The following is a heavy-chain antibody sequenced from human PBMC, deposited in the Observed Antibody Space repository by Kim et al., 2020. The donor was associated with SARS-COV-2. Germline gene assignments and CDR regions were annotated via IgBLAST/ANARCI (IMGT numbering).Heavy chain of an antibody. V-gene: IGHV1-69*13. CDR1: GGTFSSYA. CDR2: IIPIFGTA. CDR3: ARAEGYIVAIYYYYGMDV. J-gene: IGHJ6*02. Sequence: SVKVSCKASGGTFSSYAISWVRQAPGQGLEWMGGIIPIFGTANYAQKFQGRVTITADESTSTAYMELSSLRSEDTAVYYCARAEGYIVAIYYYYGMDVWGQGTTVTVSS. D-gene: IGHD5-12*01.